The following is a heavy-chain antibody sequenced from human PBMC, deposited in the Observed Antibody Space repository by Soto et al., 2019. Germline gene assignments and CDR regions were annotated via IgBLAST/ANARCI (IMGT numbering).Heavy chain of an antibody. D-gene: IGHD2-15*01. CDR2: IRTISSAI. CDR3: ARETPSFDS. V-gene: IGHV3-48*02. J-gene: IGHJ4*02. CDR1: GFTFSDYP. Sequence: GSLRLSCSASGFTFSDYPMNWVRQAPGKGLEWVSSIRTISSAIYFADSVRGRFTISRDNARNSLYLQMTSLRDEDTAVYYCARETPSFDSWGQGTLVTVSS.